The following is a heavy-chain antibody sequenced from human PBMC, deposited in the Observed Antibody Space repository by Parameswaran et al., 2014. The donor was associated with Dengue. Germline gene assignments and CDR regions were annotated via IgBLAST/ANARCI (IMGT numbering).Heavy chain of an antibody. CDR2: IYTSGST. J-gene: IGHJ6*02. V-gene: IGHV4-4*07. Sequence: WIRQPPGKGLEWIGRIYTSGSTNYNPSLKSRVTMSVDTSKNQFSLKLSSVTAADTAVYYCASSITIRSNYYYYGMDVWGQGTTVTVSS. D-gene: IGHD3-10*01. CDR3: ASSITIRSNYYYYGMDV.